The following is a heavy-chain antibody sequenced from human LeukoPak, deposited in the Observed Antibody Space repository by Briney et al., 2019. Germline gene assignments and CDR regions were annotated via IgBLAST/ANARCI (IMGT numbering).Heavy chain of an antibody. Sequence: PSETLSLTCTVSGGSISSGSYYWSWIRQPAGKGLEWIGRIYTSGSTNYNPSLKSRVTISVDTSKNQFSLKLSSVTAADTAVYYCARDGNGGNGYYYMDVWGKGTTVTVSS. V-gene: IGHV4-61*02. CDR1: GGSISSGSYY. D-gene: IGHD4-23*01. J-gene: IGHJ6*03. CDR3: ARDGNGGNGYYYMDV. CDR2: IYTSGST.